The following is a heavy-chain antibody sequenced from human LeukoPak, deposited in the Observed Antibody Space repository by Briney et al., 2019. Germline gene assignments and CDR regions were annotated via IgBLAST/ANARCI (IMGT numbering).Heavy chain of an antibody. CDR2: ISNSGGST. V-gene: IGHV3-23*01. J-gene: IGHJ4*02. CDR3: AKDNYYDSSGYSLPSFDY. Sequence: GGSLRLSCAASGFTFSSYAMSWVRQAPGKGLEWVSGISNSGGSTYYADSVKGRLTISRHNSKNTLYLQMNSLRAEDTAVYYCAKDNYYDSSGYSLPSFDYFGQGTLVTVSS. D-gene: IGHD3-22*01. CDR1: GFTFSSYA.